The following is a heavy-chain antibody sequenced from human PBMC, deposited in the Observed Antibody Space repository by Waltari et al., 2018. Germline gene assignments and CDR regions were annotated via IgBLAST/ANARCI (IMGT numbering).Heavy chain of an antibody. J-gene: IGHJ4*02. CDR1: GFTFSSYA. CDR3: ARGQWLVLSYFDY. CDR2: ISYDGSNK. D-gene: IGHD6-19*01. Sequence: QVQLVESGGGVVQPGRSLRLSCAASGFTFSSYAMHWVRQAPGKGLEWVAGISYDGSNKYYADSVKGRFTISRDNSKNTLYLQMNSLRAEDTAVYYCARGQWLVLSYFDYWGQGTLVTVSS. V-gene: IGHV3-30*01.